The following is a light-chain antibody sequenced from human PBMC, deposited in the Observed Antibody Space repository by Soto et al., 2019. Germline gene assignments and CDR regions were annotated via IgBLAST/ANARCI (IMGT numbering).Light chain of an antibody. CDR1: QTVRGN. CDR2: GAS. V-gene: IGKV3-15*01. CDR3: QQYNSWPPIT. Sequence: EIVLTQSPGTLSLSPGERAALSCRSSQTVRGNYLAWYQQKPGQAPRLVIYGASTRATGIPARFSGGGSGTEFTLTISSLQSEDFAVYYCQQYNSWPPITFGQGTRLEIK. J-gene: IGKJ5*01.